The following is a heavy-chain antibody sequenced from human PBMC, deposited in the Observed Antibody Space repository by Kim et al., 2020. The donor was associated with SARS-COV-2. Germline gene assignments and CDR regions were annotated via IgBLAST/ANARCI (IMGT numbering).Heavy chain of an antibody. CDR3: ARDLGRLPGAAAGTERYYYYYGMDV. Sequence: SETLSLTCAVSGGSISSSNWWSWVRQPPGKGLEWIGEIYHSGSTNYNPSLKSRVTISVDKSKNQFSLKLSSVTAADTAVYYCARDLGRLPGAAAGTERYYYYYGMDVWGQGTTVTVSS. CDR1: GGSISSSNW. J-gene: IGHJ6*02. CDR2: IYHSGST. V-gene: IGHV4-4*02. D-gene: IGHD6-13*01.